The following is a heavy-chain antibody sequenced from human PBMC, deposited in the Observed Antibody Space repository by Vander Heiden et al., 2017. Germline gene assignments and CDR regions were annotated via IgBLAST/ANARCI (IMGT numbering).Heavy chain of an antibody. J-gene: IGHJ5*02. CDR2: IYYSGST. V-gene: IGHV4-59*08. Sequence: QVQLQESGPGLVKPSETLSLTCTVPGGSISSYYWSWIRQPPGKGLEWIGYIYYSGSTNYNPSLKSRVTISVDTSKNQFSLKLSSVTAADTAVYYCARLSDDILTGYLNWFDPWGQGTLVTVSS. D-gene: IGHD3-9*01. CDR1: GGSISSYY. CDR3: ARLSDDILTGYLNWFDP.